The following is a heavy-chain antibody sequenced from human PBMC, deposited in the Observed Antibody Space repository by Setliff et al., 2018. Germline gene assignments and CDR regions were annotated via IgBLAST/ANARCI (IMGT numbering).Heavy chain of an antibody. CDR2: ISSTITST. V-gene: IGHV3-23*01. J-gene: IGHJ4*02. Sequence: PGGSLRLSCAASGFTFSSSAMAWVRQAPGKGLEWVSAISSTITSTYYADSVKGRFTISRDNSKNTLYLQMNSLRAEDTAVYYCAKGLPYDILTGTFLDYWGQGTLVTVSS. D-gene: IGHD3-9*01. CDR1: GFTFSSSA. CDR3: AKGLPYDILTGTFLDY.